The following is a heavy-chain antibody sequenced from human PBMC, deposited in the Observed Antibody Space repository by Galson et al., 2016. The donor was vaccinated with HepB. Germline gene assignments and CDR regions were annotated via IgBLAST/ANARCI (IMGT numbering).Heavy chain of an antibody. Sequence: SLRLSCAASGFTFDDYGMSWVRQVPGKGLEWVSGINWVGEGTGYGDSVKGRFTISRDNAKNSLYLEMHSLRGDDTAFYYCARDRADWGFGWYFDLWGRGTLVTVSS. J-gene: IGHJ2*01. D-gene: IGHD7-27*01. CDR1: GFTFDDYG. CDR3: ARDRADWGFGWYFDL. V-gene: IGHV3-20*04. CDR2: INWVGEGT.